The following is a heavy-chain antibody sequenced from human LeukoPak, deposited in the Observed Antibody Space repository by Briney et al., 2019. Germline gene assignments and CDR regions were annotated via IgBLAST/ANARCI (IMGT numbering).Heavy chain of an antibody. J-gene: IGHJ5*02. CDR2: IYPGDSDT. Sequence: GESLMISCKGSGYSFASYWIAWGRQMPRKGLEWMGIIYPGDSDTRYSPSFQGQVTISADKSISTAYLQWSSLKSSDTAIYYCARGNSGNWFDPWGQGTLVTVSS. CDR1: GYSFASYW. CDR3: ARGNSGNWFDP. D-gene: IGHD4-23*01. V-gene: IGHV5-51*01.